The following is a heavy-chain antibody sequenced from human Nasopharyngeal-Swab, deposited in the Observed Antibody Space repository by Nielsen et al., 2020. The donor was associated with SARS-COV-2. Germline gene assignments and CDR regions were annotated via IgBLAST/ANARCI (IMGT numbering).Heavy chain of an antibody. D-gene: IGHD1-26*01. CDR3: ARSGLVGATFFDY. CDR1: GYSFTSYW. J-gene: IGHJ4*02. CDR2: IYPGDSDT. V-gene: IGHV5-51*01. Sequence: KVSCKGSGYSFTSYWTGWVRQMPGKGLEWMGIIYPGDSDTRYSPSFQGQVTISADKSISTAYLQWSSLKASDTAMYYCARSGLVGATFFDYWGQGTLVTVSS.